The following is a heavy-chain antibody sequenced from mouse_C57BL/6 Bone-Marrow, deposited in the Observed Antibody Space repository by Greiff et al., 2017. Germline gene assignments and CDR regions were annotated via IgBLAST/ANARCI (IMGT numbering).Heavy chain of an antibody. J-gene: IGHJ4*01. Sequence: EVQLVESGEGLVKPGGSLKLSCAASGFTFSSYAMSWVRQTPEKRLEWVAYISSGGDYIYYADTVKGRFTISRDNARNTLYLQMSSLKSEDTAMYYCTRYSSYYYGSSYGVDYWGQGTSVTVSA. V-gene: IGHV5-9-1*02. CDR3: TRYSSYYYGSSYGVDY. CDR2: ISSGGDYI. CDR1: GFTFSSYA. D-gene: IGHD1-1*01.